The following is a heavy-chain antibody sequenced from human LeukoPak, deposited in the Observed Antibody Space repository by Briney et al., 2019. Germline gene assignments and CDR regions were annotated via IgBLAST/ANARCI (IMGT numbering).Heavy chain of an antibody. CDR2: IYYSGNT. Sequence: SETLSLTCTVSGGSIRSYYWSWIRQPPGKGLEWIGSIYYSGNTNYNPSLKSRVTISVDTPENQLSLKLSSVTAADTAVYYCARSDPRIIGTLDYWGQGTLVTVSS. D-gene: IGHD1-7*01. CDR1: GGSIRSYY. V-gene: IGHV4-59*01. J-gene: IGHJ4*02. CDR3: ARSDPRIIGTLDY.